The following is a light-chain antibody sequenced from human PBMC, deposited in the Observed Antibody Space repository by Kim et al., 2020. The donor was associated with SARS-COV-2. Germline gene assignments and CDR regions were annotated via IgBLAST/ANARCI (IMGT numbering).Light chain of an antibody. Sequence: PVKVPCTLSREYKPYAIAWHQQLPEKGPRYLMNVDSDGSHTRGDGIPDRFSGSSSGAERYLTISSLQPEDEADYYCLTWGPGIRVFGGGTQLTVL. V-gene: IGLV4-69*01. CDR2: VDSDGSH. CDR1: REYKPYA. CDR3: LTWGPGIRV. J-gene: IGLJ2*01.